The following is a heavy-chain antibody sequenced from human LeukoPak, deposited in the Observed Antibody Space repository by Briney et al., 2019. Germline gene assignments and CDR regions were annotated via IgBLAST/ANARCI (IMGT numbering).Heavy chain of an antibody. CDR1: GFTFSSYA. CDR3: AKGGTRSITMIVASFDY. Sequence: GGSLRLSCAASGFTFSSYAMHWVRQAPGKGLEWVAVISYDGSNKYYADSVKGRFTISRDNSKNTLYLQMNSLRAEDTAVYYCAKGGTRSITMIVASFDYWGQGTRVTGSS. CDR2: ISYDGSNK. D-gene: IGHD3-22*01. J-gene: IGHJ4*02. V-gene: IGHV3-30*04.